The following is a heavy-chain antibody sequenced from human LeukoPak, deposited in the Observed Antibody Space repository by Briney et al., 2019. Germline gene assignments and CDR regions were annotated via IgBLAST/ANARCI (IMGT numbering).Heavy chain of an antibody. Sequence: SETLSRTCTVSGGSISSYYWSWLRQPPGKGLEWIGYIYYSGSTNYNPSLKSRVTISVDTSKNQFSLKLSSVTAADTAVYYCARGAWSYGLDYWGQGTLVTVSS. J-gene: IGHJ4*02. D-gene: IGHD5-18*01. CDR2: IYYSGST. CDR1: GGSISSYY. CDR3: ARGAWSYGLDY. V-gene: IGHV4-59*01.